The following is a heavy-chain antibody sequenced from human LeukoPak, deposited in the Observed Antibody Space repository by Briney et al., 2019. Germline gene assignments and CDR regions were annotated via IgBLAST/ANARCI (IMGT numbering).Heavy chain of an antibody. V-gene: IGHV3-23*01. CDR1: GFTFSSYA. J-gene: IGHJ4*02. D-gene: IGHD3-22*01. CDR3: AKYWVGSGCYYAPFDY. Sequence: GGSLRLSCAASGFTFSSYAMSWVRQSPGKGLEWVSGISGPGGYTYYADSVKGRFTISRDNAKNTLFLQMNSLRAEDTALYYCAKYWVGSGCYYAPFDYWGQGTLVTVSS. CDR2: ISGPGGYT.